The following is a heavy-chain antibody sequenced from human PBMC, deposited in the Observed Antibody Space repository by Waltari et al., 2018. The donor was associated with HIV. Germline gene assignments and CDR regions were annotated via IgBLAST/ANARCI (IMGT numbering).Heavy chain of an antibody. D-gene: IGHD3-16*02. V-gene: IGHV3-74*01. Sequence: EVQLVESGGGLVQPGGSLRLSCAASGFTFSSYWMHWVRQAPGTGLVWVSRINSDGSSTSYADSVKCRFTITRDNAKNTLYLQMNSLRAEYTAVYYCARLGYVWGSYRSPRAFDIWGQGTMVTVSS. J-gene: IGHJ3*02. CDR2: INSDGSST. CDR3: ARLGYVWGSYRSPRAFDI. CDR1: GFTFSSYW.